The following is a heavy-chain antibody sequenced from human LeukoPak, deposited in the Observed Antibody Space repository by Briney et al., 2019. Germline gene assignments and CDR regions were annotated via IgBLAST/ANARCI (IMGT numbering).Heavy chain of an antibody. J-gene: IGHJ6*03. CDR1: GYTFTSYY. CDR3: ARAGYCTNGVCYTDYYYMDV. CDR2: INPSGGST. V-gene: IGHV1-46*03. D-gene: IGHD2-8*01. Sequence: ASVKVSCKASGYTFTSYYMHWVRQAPGQGLEWMGIINPSGGSTSYAQKFQGRVTTTRDTSTSTVYMELSSLRSEDTAVYYCARAGYCTNGVCYTDYYYMDVWGKGSTVTVSS.